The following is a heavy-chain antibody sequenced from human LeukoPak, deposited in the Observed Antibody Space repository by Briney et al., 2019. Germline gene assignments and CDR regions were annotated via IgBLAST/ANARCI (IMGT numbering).Heavy chain of an antibody. CDR3: ASPPHYYDSSGYQTDY. D-gene: IGHD3-22*01. J-gene: IGHJ4*01. CDR1: GFTFSSYV. V-gene: IGHV3-30*02. CDR2: IRYDGSNK. Sequence: GGSLRLSCAASGFTFSSYVMHWVRQAPGKGLEWVAFIRYDGSNKYYADSVKGRFTISRDNSKNTLYLQMNTLRAEDTAVYYCASPPHYYDSSGYQTDYWGQGTLVTVSS.